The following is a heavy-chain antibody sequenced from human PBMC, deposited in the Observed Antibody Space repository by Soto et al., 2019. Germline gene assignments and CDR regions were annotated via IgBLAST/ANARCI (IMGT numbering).Heavy chain of an antibody. CDR2: IDPSDSYT. D-gene: IGHD5-18*01. V-gene: IGHV5-10-1*01. CDR3: ARQGRIQLWFENNWFDP. CDR1: GYSFTSYW. J-gene: IGHJ5*02. Sequence: GESLKISCKGSGYSFTSYWIAWVRQMPGKGLEWMGRIDPSDSYTNYSPSFQGHVTISADKSISTAYLQWSSLKASDTAMYYCARQGRIQLWFENNWFDPWGQGTLVTVSS.